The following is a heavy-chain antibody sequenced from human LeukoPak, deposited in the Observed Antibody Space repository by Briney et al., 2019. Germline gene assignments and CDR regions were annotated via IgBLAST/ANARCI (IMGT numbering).Heavy chain of an antibody. V-gene: IGHV3-53*01. D-gene: IGHD6-13*01. CDR2: IYSGGST. J-gene: IGHJ5*02. Sequence: PGGSLRLSCEASGFTVSSNYMSWVRQAPGKGLEWVSVIYSGGSTYYADSVKGRFTISRDNSKNTLYLQMNSLRAEDTAVYYCASKGGIAAAGIDLWGQGTPVTVSS. CDR3: ASKGGIAAAGIDL. CDR1: GFTVSSNY.